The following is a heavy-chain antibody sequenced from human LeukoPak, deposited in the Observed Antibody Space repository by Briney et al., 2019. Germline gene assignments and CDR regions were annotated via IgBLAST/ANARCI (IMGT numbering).Heavy chain of an antibody. CDR3: ARDVRGYYGSGSYYKDYFDY. D-gene: IGHD3-10*01. V-gene: IGHV3-48*03. Sequence: PGGSLRLSCAASGFTFSSYEMNWVRQAPGKGLEWVSYISSSGSTIYYADSVKGRFTISRDNAKNSLYLQMNSLRAEDTAVYYCARDVRGYYGSGSYYKDYFDYWGQGTLVTVSS. CDR2: ISSSGSTI. CDR1: GFTFSSYE. J-gene: IGHJ4*02.